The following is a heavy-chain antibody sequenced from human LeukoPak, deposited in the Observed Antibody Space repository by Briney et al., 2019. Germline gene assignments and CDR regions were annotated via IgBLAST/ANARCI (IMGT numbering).Heavy chain of an antibody. D-gene: IGHD6-19*01. V-gene: IGHV4-59*12. J-gene: IGHJ2*01. Sequence: SETLSLTCTVSGGSISSYYWSWIRQPPGKGLEWIGYIYHSGSTYYNPSLKSRVTISVDRSKNQFSLKLSSVTAADTAVYYCARVRAPYSSGWYIGYFDLWGRGTLVTVSS. CDR2: IYHSGST. CDR3: ARVRAPYSSGWYIGYFDL. CDR1: GGSISSYY.